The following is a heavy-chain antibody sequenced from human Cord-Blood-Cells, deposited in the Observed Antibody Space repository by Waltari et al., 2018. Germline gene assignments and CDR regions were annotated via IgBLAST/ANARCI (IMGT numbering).Heavy chain of an antibody. CDR2: INHSGST. V-gene: IGHV4-34*01. J-gene: IGHJ5*02. CDR1: GGSFSGYY. D-gene: IGHD3-10*01. Sequence: QVQLQQWGAGLLKPSETLSLTCAVYGGSFSGYYWSWIRQPPGKGLEWIGEINHSGSTNYNPSLKSRVPISVDTSKNQFSLKLSSVTAADTAVYYCARGITMVRGVTASNWFDPWGQGTLVTVSS. CDR3: ARGITMVRGVTASNWFDP.